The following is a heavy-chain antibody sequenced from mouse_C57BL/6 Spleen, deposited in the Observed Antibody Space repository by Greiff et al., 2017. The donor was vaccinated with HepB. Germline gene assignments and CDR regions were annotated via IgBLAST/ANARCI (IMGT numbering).Heavy chain of an antibody. CDR3: ARPTTVVARAMDY. V-gene: IGHV5-17*01. D-gene: IGHD1-1*01. CDR1: GFTFSDYG. Sequence: DVMLVESGGGLVKPGGSLKLSCAASGFTFSDYGMHWVRQAPEKGLEWVAYISSGSSTIYYADTVKGRFTISRDSAKNTLFLQMTSLRSEDTAMYYCARPTTVVARAMDYWGQGTSVTVSS. J-gene: IGHJ4*01. CDR2: ISSGSSTI.